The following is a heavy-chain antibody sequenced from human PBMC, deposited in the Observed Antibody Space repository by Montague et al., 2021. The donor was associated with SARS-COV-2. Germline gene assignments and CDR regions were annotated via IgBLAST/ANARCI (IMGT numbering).Heavy chain of an antibody. CDR2: IYTSGST. Sequence: SETLSLTCTVSGDSISSYYWSWIRQPAGKGLEWIGRIYTSGSTNYNPSLKSRVTMSVDTSKNQFSLKLSSVTAADTAVYYCAREAWFGDKTSASEYYGMDVWGQGTTVTVSS. J-gene: IGHJ6*02. V-gene: IGHV4-4*07. CDR3: AREAWFGDKTSASEYYGMDV. CDR1: GDSISSYY. D-gene: IGHD3-10*01.